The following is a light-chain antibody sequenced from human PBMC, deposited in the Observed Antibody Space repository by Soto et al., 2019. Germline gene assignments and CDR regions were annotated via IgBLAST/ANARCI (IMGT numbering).Light chain of an antibody. V-gene: IGKV1-17*01. CDR2: AAS. J-gene: IGKJ2*01. CDR3: LQHHSDPYT. CDR1: QGIRYD. Sequence: DIQMTQSPSSLSSSIGDRVTITCRASQGIRYDLGWYQQKPGKAPKRLIYAASSLQSGVPSRFSGSGSGTEFTLTISSLQTEDCSTYYCLQHHSDPYTFGQGTQLDIK.